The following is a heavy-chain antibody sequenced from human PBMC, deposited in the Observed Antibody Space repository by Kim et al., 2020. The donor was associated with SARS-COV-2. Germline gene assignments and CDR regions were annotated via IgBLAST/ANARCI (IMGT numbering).Heavy chain of an antibody. V-gene: IGHV1-8*01. CDR2: MNPNNDNT. D-gene: IGHD3-22*01. CDR3: AKGGNDSSGYTDY. Sequence: ASVKVSCKASGYTFTSYDINWVRQATGQGLEWMGWMNPNNDNTGYAQKFQGRVTMTRNTSISTAYMELSSLRSEDTAMYYCAKGGNDSSGYTDYWGQGTLVTVSS. J-gene: IGHJ4*02. CDR1: GYTFTSYD.